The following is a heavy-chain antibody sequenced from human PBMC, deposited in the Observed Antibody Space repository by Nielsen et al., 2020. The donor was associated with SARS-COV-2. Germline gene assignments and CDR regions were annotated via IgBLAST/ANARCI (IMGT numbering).Heavy chain of an antibody. D-gene: IGHD3-22*01. CDR2: IYSCGST. CDR3: AKDMGVTMIVVALDY. J-gene: IGHJ4*02. V-gene: IGHV3-66*03. CDR1: GFTVSSNY. Sequence: GGSLRLSCAASGFTVSSNYMSWVRQAPGKGLEWVSVIYSCGSTYYADSVKGRFTISRDNSKNTLYLQMNSLRAEDTAVYYCAKDMGVTMIVVALDYWGQGTLVTVSS.